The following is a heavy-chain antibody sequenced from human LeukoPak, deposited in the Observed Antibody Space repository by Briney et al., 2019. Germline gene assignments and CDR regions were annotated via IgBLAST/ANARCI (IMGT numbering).Heavy chain of an antibody. V-gene: IGHV4-38-2*01. Sequence: SETLSLTCAVSGYAISSGYYWGWIRQPPGKGLEWIGSIYHSGTTYSNPSLKSRVTMSVNTSNNQFPLKLSSVTAADTAVYYCARGETTAADRREGDAFDVRGQGTIVTVTS. CDR1: GYAISSGYY. CDR2: IYHSGTT. J-gene: IGHJ3*01. CDR3: ARGETTAADRREGDAFDV. D-gene: IGHD4-11*01.